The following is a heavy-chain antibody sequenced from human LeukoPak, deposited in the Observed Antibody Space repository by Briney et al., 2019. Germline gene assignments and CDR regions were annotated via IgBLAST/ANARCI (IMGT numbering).Heavy chain of an antibody. V-gene: IGHV4-59*08. CDR3: ARHRLRRPEFDY. D-gene: IGHD4-17*01. Sequence: SETLSLTCSVSGGSIRDYYWSWIRQPPGKGLELIGYISDSGRIDYNPSLKSRVTISVDTSKSQFSLNLNSVTAADTAVYYCARHRLRRPEFDYWGQGTLVTVSS. J-gene: IGHJ4*02. CDR2: ISDSGRI. CDR1: GGSIRDYY.